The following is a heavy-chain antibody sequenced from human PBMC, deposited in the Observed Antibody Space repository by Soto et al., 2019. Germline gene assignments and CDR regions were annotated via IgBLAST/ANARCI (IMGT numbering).Heavy chain of an antibody. CDR1: GGSISSYY. J-gene: IGHJ4*02. CDR3: ARGLGLDY. Sequence: QVQLQESGPGLVKPSETLSLTCTVSGGSISSYYWSWIRQPPGKGLEWIGYIYYSGSTNYNPSLKSRVTISVDTSKNQFSLKLSSLTAADTAVYYCARGLGLDYWGQGTLVTVSS. V-gene: IGHV4-59*01. D-gene: IGHD4-17*01. CDR2: IYYSGST.